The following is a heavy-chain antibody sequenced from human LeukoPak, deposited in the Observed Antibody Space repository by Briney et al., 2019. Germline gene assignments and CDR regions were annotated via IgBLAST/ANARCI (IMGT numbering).Heavy chain of an antibody. J-gene: IGHJ4*02. CDR2: INHSGST. Sequence: SETLSLTCAVYGGSFSGYYWSWLRQPPGKGLEWIGEINHSGSTNYNPSLKSRVTISVDTYKNQFSLKLSSVTAADTAVYYCAVAAIGQYIDYWGQATLVTVPS. V-gene: IGHV4-34*01. CDR1: GGSFSGYY. D-gene: IGHD2-21*02. CDR3: AVAAIGQYIDY.